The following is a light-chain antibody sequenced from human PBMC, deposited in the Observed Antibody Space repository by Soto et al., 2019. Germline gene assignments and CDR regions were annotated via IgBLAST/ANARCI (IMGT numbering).Light chain of an antibody. CDR3: QSYDSSLSRG. J-gene: IGLJ2*01. Sequence: QPVLTQPPSVSGAPGQRVTISCTGSSSNIGAGYDVHWYQQIPGTAPKLLIYGNSNRPSGVPDRFSGSKSGTSASLAITGLQAEDEADYYCQSYDSSLSRGFGGGTKVTVL. CDR1: SSNIGAGYD. CDR2: GNS. V-gene: IGLV1-40*01.